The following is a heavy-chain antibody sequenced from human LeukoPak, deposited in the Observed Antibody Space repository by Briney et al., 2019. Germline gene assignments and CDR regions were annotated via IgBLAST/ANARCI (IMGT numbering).Heavy chain of an antibody. J-gene: IGHJ4*02. CDR2: ISGNGDYT. Sequence: GGSVRLSCAASGFTFSAYGMSWVRQAPGKGLEWVSAISGNGDYTYYADSVKGQFTISRDNSKNTLFLQMNSLRVEDTAVYYCAKTPYDSSGYQDYWGQGTLVTVSS. V-gene: IGHV3-23*01. CDR1: GFTFSAYG. D-gene: IGHD3-22*01. CDR3: AKTPYDSSGYQDY.